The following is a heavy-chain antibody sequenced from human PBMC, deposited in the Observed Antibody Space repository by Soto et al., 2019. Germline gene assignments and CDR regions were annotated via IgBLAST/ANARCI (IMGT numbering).Heavy chain of an antibody. D-gene: IGHD2-2*01. CDR1: GYTSTRYT. V-gene: IGHV1-3*01. J-gene: IGHJ5*02. Sequence: XSVKVSCNDSGYTSTRYTMNCVRQAPGQRLEWMGRINPDNGNTKASQKFQDRVIITRDTSASTAYMDLSSLRSEDTAVYYCARGIATGQLDHWGQGTLVTVSS. CDR2: INPDNGNT. CDR3: ARGIATGQLDH.